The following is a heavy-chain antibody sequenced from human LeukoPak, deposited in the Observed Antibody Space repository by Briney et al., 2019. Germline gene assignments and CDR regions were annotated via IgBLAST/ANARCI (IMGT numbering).Heavy chain of an antibody. J-gene: IGHJ4*02. CDR1: DYSISSGYY. D-gene: IGHD4-17*01. CDR3: ARHYGDYTKGFNY. V-gene: IGHV4-38-2*01. Sequence: PSETLSLTCAVSDYSISSGYYWGWIRQPPGKGLAWIGTIYRSGSTYYKPSLKSRVTISVDTSKNQFSLKLRSVTSADAAVYYCARHYGDYTKGFNYWGQGTLVTVSS. CDR2: IYRSGST.